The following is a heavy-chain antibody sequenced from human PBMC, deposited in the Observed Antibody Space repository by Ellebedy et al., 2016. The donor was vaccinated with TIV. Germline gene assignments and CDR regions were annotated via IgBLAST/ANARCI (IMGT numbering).Heavy chain of an antibody. V-gene: IGHV3-30*18. J-gene: IGHJ4*02. D-gene: IGHD6-13*01. CDR3: AKDLGIAAAGKDY. CDR1: GFTFSSYW. CDR2: ISYDGSNK. Sequence: GESLKISXAASGFTFSSYWMHWVRQAPGKGLEWVAVISYDGSNKYYADSVKGRFTISRDNSKNTLYLQMNSLRAEDTAVYYCAKDLGIAAAGKDYWGQGTLVTVSS.